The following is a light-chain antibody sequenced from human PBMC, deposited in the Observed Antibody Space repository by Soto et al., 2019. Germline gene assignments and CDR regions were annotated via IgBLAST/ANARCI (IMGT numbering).Light chain of an antibody. CDR3: SSYTSSGTLVV. Sequence: QSALTQPASVSGSPGQSITISCTGTTSDVGGYNYVSWYQQHPGKAPKLMICEVSNRPSGVSNRFSGSKSGNTASLTISGLQAEDEADYYCSSYTSSGTLVVSGGGTKLTVL. CDR2: EVS. V-gene: IGLV2-14*01. CDR1: TSDVGGYNY. J-gene: IGLJ2*01.